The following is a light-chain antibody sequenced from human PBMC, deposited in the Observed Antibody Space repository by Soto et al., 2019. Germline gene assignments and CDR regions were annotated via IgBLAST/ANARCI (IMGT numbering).Light chain of an antibody. CDR3: QQYNSWLWT. Sequence: EIVFTQSAGTLSLSPGERAALSCRASQIVYGRQLAWYQQKPGQAPRLLLYDASNRATGIPARFSGSGSGTDFTLTISSLEPEDFAVYYCQQYNSWLWTFGQGTKVDIK. V-gene: IGKV3-11*01. J-gene: IGKJ1*01. CDR1: QIVYGRQ. CDR2: DAS.